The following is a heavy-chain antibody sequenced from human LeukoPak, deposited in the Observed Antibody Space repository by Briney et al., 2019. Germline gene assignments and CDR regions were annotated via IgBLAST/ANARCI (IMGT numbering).Heavy chain of an antibody. CDR2: ISSSSSYI. J-gene: IGHJ4*02. Sequence: PGGSLRLSCAASGFTFSSYIMNWVRQAPGKGLEWVSSISSSSSYIYYADSVKGRFTVSRDDAKNSLYLQMNSLRAEDTAVYYCASGDRDYFDYWGQGTLVTVSS. CDR3: ASGDRDYFDY. V-gene: IGHV3-21*01. CDR1: GFTFSSYI.